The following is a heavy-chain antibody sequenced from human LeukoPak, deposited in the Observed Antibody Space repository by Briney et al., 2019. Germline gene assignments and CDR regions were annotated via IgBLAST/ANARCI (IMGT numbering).Heavy chain of an antibody. D-gene: IGHD1-26*01. Sequence: ASVKVSCKASGYTFTGYYMHWVRQAPGQGLEWMGWINPNSGGTNYAQKFQGWVTMTRDTSISTAYMELSSVTAADTAVYYCARDKNESGSYRTDAFDIWGQGTMVTVSS. V-gene: IGHV1-2*04. J-gene: IGHJ3*02. CDR3: ARDKNESGSYRTDAFDI. CDR1: GYTFTGYY. CDR2: INPNSGGT.